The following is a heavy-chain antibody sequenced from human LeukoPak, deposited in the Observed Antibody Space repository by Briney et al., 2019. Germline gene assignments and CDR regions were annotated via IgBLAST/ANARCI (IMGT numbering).Heavy chain of an antibody. V-gene: IGHV3-21*01. CDR3: ARASRDAPSHWVYFEY. D-gene: IGHD7-27*01. CDR1: GFTFSSYT. J-gene: IGHJ4*02. Sequence: KTGGSLRLSCAGSGFTFSSYTMNWVRHAPGKGLEWVSSISESSIYINYADSVKGRFTISRDNAKYSLYLQMTSLRAEDTAVYYCARASRDAPSHWVYFEYWGQGTLVTVSS. CDR2: ISESSIYI.